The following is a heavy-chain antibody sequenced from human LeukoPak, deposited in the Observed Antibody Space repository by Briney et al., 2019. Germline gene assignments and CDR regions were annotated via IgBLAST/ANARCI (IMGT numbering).Heavy chain of an antibody. CDR2: MNPNSGNT. D-gene: IGHD1-14*01. Sequence: EASVKVSCKASGYTFTSYDINWVRQATGQGLEWMGWMNPNSGNTGYAQKFQGRVTITRNTSISTAYMELSSLRSDDTAVYYCARDRGRTAFDPWGQGTLVTVSS. V-gene: IGHV1-8*03. J-gene: IGHJ5*02. CDR1: GYTFTSYD. CDR3: ARDRGRTAFDP.